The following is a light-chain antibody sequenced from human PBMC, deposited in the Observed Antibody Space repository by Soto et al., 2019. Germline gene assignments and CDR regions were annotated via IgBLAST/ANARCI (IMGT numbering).Light chain of an antibody. Sequence: SYELTQPPSVSVSPGQTARITCSGDALPKQYTYWYQQKPGQAPVLVIYKDYERPLGIPERFSGSSSGTTVTLTISGVQAEDEAQYYCKSPDSSGTFYVFGSGTKVTV. V-gene: IGLV3-25*02. CDR3: KSPDSSGTFYV. J-gene: IGLJ1*01. CDR2: KDY. CDR1: ALPKQY.